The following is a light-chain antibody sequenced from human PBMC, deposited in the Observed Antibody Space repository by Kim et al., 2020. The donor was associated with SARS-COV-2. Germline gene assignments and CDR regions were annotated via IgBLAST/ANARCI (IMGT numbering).Light chain of an antibody. J-gene: IGKJ5*01. CDR1: QSVATN. Sequence: PAERATLACRASQSVATNLAWYQQKPGQGPRLLIYGASTRATGIPARFSGSGSGTEFTLTISSLQSEDFAVYYCQQYNNWPPITFGQGTRLEIK. CDR3: QQYNNWPPIT. CDR2: GAS. V-gene: IGKV3-15*01.